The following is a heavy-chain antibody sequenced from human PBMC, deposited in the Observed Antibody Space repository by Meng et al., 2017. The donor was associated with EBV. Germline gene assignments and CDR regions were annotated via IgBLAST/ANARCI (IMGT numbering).Heavy chain of an antibody. D-gene: IGHD5-24*01. CDR1: GGSFRGYY. CDR3: ARGRWLQPGSYFDY. Sequence: QVQLPQAGAGLLEPSETLSLTCAVYGGSFRGYYWSWIRQPPGKGLEWIGEINHSGSTNYNPSLKSRVTISVDTSKNQFSLKLSSVTAADTAVYYCARGRWLQPGSYFDYWGQGTLVTVSS. J-gene: IGHJ4*02. CDR2: INHSGST. V-gene: IGHV4-34*01.